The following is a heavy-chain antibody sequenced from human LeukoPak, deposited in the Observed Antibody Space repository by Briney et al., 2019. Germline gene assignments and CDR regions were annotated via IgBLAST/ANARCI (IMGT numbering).Heavy chain of an antibody. D-gene: IGHD3-10*01. CDR2: ISYEGSNK. CDR3: TRDGTVVRGLPRRARTFYGMDV. Sequence: PGRSLRLSCAASGFTFSSYGMHWVRQAPGKGLEWVAVISYEGSNKYYADSVKGRFTISRDNSKNTLYLQMNSLRAEDTAVYYCTRDGTVVRGLPRRARTFYGMDVWGQGTTVTVSS. V-gene: IGHV3-30*03. J-gene: IGHJ6*02. CDR1: GFTFSSYG.